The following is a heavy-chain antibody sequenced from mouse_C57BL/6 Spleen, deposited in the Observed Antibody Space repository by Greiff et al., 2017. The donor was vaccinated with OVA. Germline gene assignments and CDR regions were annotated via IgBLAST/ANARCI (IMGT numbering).Heavy chain of an antibody. CDR3: ARENDYDGAWCAY. CDR2: ISYDGSN. V-gene: IGHV3-6*01. J-gene: IGHJ3*01. Sequence: VQLKESGPGLVKPSQSLSLTCSVTGYSITSGYYWNWIRQFPGNKLEWMGYISYDGSNNYNPSLKNRISITRDTSKNQFFLKLNSVTTEDTATYYCARENDYDGAWCAYWGQGTLVTVSA. D-gene: IGHD2-4*01. CDR1: GYSITSGYY.